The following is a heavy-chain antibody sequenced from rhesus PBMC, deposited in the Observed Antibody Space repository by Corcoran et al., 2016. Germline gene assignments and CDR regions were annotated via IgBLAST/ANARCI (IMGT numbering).Heavy chain of an antibody. V-gene: IGHV4-127*01. D-gene: IGHD1-26*01. CDR2: IGGSSGST. Sequence: QVQLQESGPGLVKPSETLSLTCAVSGYSISSGYGWSWIRQPPGKGLEWIGYIGGSSGSTNYKPSLKSRVTISKDTSKNQVSLKLSSVTAADTAVDYCARGHNWNYGAFDFWGQGLRVTVSS. J-gene: IGHJ3*01. CDR3: ARGHNWNYGAFDF. CDR1: GYSISSGYG.